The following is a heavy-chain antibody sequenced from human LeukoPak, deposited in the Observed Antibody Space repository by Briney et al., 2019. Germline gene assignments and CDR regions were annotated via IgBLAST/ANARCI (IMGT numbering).Heavy chain of an antibody. D-gene: IGHD6-13*01. CDR2: ISGSGSTI. J-gene: IGHJ5*02. V-gene: IGHV3-11*01. Sequence: GGSLSLSCAASEFTFSDYYMSWIRQAPGKGLERVSYISGSGSTIYYADSVKGRLTSSRDNAKNSLYLQMNSLRAEDTAVYYCARDWGYSSSWYGFHWFDPWGQGTLVTVSS. CDR3: ARDWGYSSSWYGFHWFDP. CDR1: EFTFSDYY.